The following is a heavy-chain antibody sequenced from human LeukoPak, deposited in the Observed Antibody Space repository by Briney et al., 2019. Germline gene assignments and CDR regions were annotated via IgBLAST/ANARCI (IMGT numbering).Heavy chain of an antibody. CDR2: ISGSGGST. CDR3: AKGGTYYYDSSGPPFDY. CDR1: GFTFSSYA. J-gene: IGHJ4*02. V-gene: IGHV3-23*01. Sequence: GGSPRLSCAASGFTFSSYAMSWVRQAPGKGLEWVSAISGSGGSTYYADSVKGRFTISRDNSKNTLYLQMYSLRAEDTAVYYCAKGGTYYYDSSGPPFDYWGQGTLVTVSS. D-gene: IGHD3-22*01.